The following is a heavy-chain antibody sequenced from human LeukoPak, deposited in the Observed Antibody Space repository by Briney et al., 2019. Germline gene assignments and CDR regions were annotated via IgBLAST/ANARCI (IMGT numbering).Heavy chain of an antibody. CDR2: ISSSGGST. J-gene: IGHJ3*02. V-gene: IGHV3-23*01. CDR1: GFTFSSYA. CDR3: AKDHRYCSSTSCYTFDI. D-gene: IGHD2-2*02. Sequence: GGSLRLSCAASGFTFSSYAMSWVRQAPGKGLEWVSAISSSGGSTYYADSVKGRFTISRDNSKNTLYLQMNSLRAEDTAVYYCAKDHRYCSSTSCYTFDIWGQGTMVTVSS.